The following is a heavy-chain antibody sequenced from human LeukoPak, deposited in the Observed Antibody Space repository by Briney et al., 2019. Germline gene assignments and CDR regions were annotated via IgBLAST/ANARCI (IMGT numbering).Heavy chain of an antibody. J-gene: IGHJ6*02. V-gene: IGHV4-34*01. D-gene: IGHD3-22*01. Sequence: SETLSITCAVYGGSFSGYYWSWIRQPPGKGLEWIGEINHSGSTNYNPSLKSRVTISVDTSKSQFSLKLSFVTAADTAVYYCARVFYYDSSGFYGMDVWGQGTTVTVSS. CDR2: INHSGST. CDR1: GGSFSGYY. CDR3: ARVFYYDSSGFYGMDV.